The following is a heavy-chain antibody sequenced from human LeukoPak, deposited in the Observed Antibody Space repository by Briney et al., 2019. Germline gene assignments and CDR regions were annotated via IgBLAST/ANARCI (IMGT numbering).Heavy chain of an antibody. J-gene: IGHJ5*02. CDR2: IYYSGST. Sequence: SETLSLTCTVSGGSISSYYWSWIRQPPGKGLEWIGYIYYSGSTNYNPSLKSRVTISVDTSKNQFSLKLSSVTAADTAVYYCARVMTTNYYDSSGYYQYNWFDPWGQGTLVTVSS. CDR3: ARVMTTNYYDSSGYYQYNWFDP. D-gene: IGHD3-22*01. CDR1: GGSISSYY. V-gene: IGHV4-59*12.